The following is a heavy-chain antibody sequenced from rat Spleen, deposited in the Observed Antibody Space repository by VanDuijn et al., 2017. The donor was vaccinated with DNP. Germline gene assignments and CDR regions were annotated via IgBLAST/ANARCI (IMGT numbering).Heavy chain of an antibody. Sequence: EVQLVESGGGLVQPGRSLKLSCAASGFIFNDYGMAWVRQAPKKGLEWVATISTSGSRTYYPDSVKGRFTISRDNAKSSLYLQMDSLRSEDTATYYCATSSYYGYDYGFGYWGQGTLVTVSS. J-gene: IGHJ3*01. V-gene: IGHV5-7*01. CDR1: GFIFNDYG. D-gene: IGHD1-7*01. CDR3: ATSSYYGYDYGFGY. CDR2: ISTSGSRT.